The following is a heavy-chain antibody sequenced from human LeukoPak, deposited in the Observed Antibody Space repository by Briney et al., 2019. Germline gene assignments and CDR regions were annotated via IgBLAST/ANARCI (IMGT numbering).Heavy chain of an antibody. Sequence: GGSLRLSCAASGFTFSGYAMSWVRQAPGKGLEWVSTISGSSVSTYYADSVKGRFTSSRDNSKNTLYLQMNNLRAEDTAVYYCAKESRYYYGSGSFSSQFDYWGQGNLVTVSS. D-gene: IGHD3-10*01. CDR2: ISGSSVST. V-gene: IGHV3-23*01. J-gene: IGHJ4*02. CDR1: GFTFSGYA. CDR3: AKESRYYYGSGSFSSQFDY.